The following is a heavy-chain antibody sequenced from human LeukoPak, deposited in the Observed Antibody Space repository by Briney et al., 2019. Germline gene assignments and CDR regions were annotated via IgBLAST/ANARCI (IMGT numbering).Heavy chain of an antibody. CDR2: INPSGGST. J-gene: IGHJ5*02. CDR3: ARDNSVGDNAWWFDP. Sequence: ASVKVSCKASGYTFTSYYIHWVRQAPGQGLDWMGIINPSGGSTNYAQKFQGRVTMTRDMSTSTDYMELSSLRSEDTAIYYCARDNSVGDNAWWFDPWGQGTLVTVSS. V-gene: IGHV1-46*01. D-gene: IGHD1-26*01. CDR1: GYTFTSYY.